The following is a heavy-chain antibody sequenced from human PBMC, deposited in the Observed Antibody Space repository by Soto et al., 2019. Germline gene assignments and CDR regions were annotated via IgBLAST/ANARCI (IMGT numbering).Heavy chain of an antibody. CDR2: IIPIFGTA. Sequence: QVQLVQSGAEVKKPGSSVKVSCKASGGTFSSYAISWVRQAPGQGLEWMGGIIPIFGTANYAQKFQGRVTMTADESTSTAYMELSSLRSEDTAVYYCASNMQDYGDYPNYYYYGMDVWGQGTTVTVSS. CDR3: ASNMQDYGDYPNYYYYGMDV. V-gene: IGHV1-69*01. D-gene: IGHD4-17*01. J-gene: IGHJ6*02. CDR1: GGTFSSYA.